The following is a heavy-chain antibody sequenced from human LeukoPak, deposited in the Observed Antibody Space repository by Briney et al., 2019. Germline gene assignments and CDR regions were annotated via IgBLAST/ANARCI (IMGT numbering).Heavy chain of an antibody. J-gene: IGHJ3*02. V-gene: IGHV1-69*13. CDR1: GGTFSSYA. CDR2: IIPIFGTA. D-gene: IGHD6-6*01. Sequence: SVKVSCKASGGTFSSYAISWVRQAPGQGLEWMGGIIPIFGTANYAQKFQGRVTITADEPTSTAYMELSSLRSEDTAVYYCAREGSIAAQGAFDIWGQGTMVTVSS. CDR3: AREGSIAAQGAFDI.